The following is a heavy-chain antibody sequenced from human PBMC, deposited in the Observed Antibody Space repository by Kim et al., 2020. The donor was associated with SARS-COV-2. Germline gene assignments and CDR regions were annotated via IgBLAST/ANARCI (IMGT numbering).Heavy chain of an antibody. Sequence: VDSVQGRFTIHRGNAKNSMYLAMENLRAEDTAVYYCARDADYYDSSGHDYWGQGTLVTVSS. V-gene: IGHV3-7*01. CDR3: ARDADYYDSSGHDY. D-gene: IGHD3-22*01. J-gene: IGHJ4*02.